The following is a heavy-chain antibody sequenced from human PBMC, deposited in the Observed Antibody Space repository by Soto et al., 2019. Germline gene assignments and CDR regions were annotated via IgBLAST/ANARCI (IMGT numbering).Heavy chain of an antibody. CDR3: ERDHLWGTAMILWYFDL. D-gene: IGHD5-18*01. CDR2: ISYDVSNK. CDR1: GFTFSSYA. V-gene: IGHV3-30-3*01. Sequence: QVQLVESGGGVVQPGRSLRLSCAASGFTFSSYAMHWVSQAPGKGLEWVAVISYDVSNKYYADYVKGRFTIPIENYKNMMYLQMISMRFEITAVYYCERDHLWGTAMILWYFDLWGRGTLVTVSS. J-gene: IGHJ2*01.